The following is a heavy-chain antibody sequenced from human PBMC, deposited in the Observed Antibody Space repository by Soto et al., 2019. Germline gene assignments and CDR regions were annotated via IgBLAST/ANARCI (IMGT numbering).Heavy chain of an antibody. Sequence: QVQLQESGPGLVKPSQTLSLTCTVSGGSISSGGYYWSWIRQHPGKGLEWIGYIYYSGSTYYNPSLSGRXXTXVXXSKNQCSLKLSSVTAADTAVYYCAREIRPGSGGDYWGQGTLVTVSS. CDR1: GGSISSGGYY. CDR2: IYYSGST. J-gene: IGHJ4*02. D-gene: IGHD6-25*01. CDR3: AREIRPGSGGDY. V-gene: IGHV4-31*03.